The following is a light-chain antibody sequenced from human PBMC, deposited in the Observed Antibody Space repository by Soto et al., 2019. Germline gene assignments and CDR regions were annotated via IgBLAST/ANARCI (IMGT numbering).Light chain of an antibody. J-gene: IGLJ2*01. CDR3: QSYDRSLSAV. CDR1: SSNIGAGYD. V-gene: IGLV1-40*01. Sequence: QSVLTQPPSVSGAPGQRVTISCTGSSSNIGAGYDVHWYQQLPGTAPKLLINGNSNRPSGVADRFSGSKSGTSASLAITGLQAEDEADYYCQSYDRSLSAVFGGGTKLTVL. CDR2: GNS.